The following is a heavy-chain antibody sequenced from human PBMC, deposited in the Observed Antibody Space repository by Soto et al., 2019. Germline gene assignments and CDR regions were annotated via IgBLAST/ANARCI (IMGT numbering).Heavy chain of an antibody. CDR1: GLPHSSFA. CDR2: IYGSGRGI. CDR3: AKDAVYNDSLWLMDH. V-gene: IGHV3-23*05. Sequence: GGSLRLSCTASGLPHSSFAMMWVRQAPGKGLECVSGIYGSGRGIEYADSVKGRFTISRDNSKNTVYLQMTDLRADDTAVYYCAKDAVYNDSLWLMDHWGQGTQVTVSS. J-gene: IGHJ4*02. D-gene: IGHD2-21*01.